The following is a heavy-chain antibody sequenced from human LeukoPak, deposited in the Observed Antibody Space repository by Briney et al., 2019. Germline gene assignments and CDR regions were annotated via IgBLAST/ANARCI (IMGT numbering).Heavy chain of an antibody. V-gene: IGHV4-39*01. CDR3: ARHRGYSGYDLEYFDY. CDR1: GGSISSSSYY. D-gene: IGHD5-12*01. Sequence: SETLSLTCTVSGGSISSSSYYWGWIRQPPGKGLEWIGSIYYSGSTYYHPSLKSRVTISVDTSKNQFSLKLSSVTAADTAVYYCARHRGYSGYDLEYFDYWGQGTLVTVSS. J-gene: IGHJ4*02. CDR2: IYYSGST.